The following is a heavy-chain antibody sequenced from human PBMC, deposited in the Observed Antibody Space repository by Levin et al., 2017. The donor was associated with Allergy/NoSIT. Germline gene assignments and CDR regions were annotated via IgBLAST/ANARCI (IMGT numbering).Heavy chain of an antibody. J-gene: IGHJ2*01. D-gene: IGHD4-17*01. CDR3: TRQGGGDYIQYGYFDL. Sequence: GESLKISCAASGFTFSGSAMHWVRQASGKGLEWVGRIRSKANSYATAYAASVKGRFTISRDDSKNTAYLQMNSLKTEDTAVYYCTRQGGGDYIQYGYFDLWGRGTLVTVSS. V-gene: IGHV3-73*01. CDR1: GFTFSGSA. CDR2: IRSKANSYAT.